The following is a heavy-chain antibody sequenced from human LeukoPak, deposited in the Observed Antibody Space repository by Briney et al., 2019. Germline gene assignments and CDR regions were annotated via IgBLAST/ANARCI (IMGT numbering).Heavy chain of an antibody. J-gene: IGHJ4*02. CDR1: GASISSYY. CDR3: ARRYPGYYGSGNRFDY. D-gene: IGHD3-10*01. Sequence: PSETLSLTCTVSGASISSYYWTWIRQPPGKGLEWIGYFYYSGSTNYNPSLKSRVTISVDTSKNQFSLKLSSVTAADTAVYYCARRYPGYYGSGNRFDYWGQGTLVTVSS. CDR2: FYYSGST. V-gene: IGHV4-59*12.